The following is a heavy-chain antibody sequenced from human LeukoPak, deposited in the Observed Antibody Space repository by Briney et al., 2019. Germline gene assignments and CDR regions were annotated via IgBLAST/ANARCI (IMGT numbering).Heavy chain of an antibody. CDR2: IDYSGST. CDR3: ARDPGKDGYNYSFDY. J-gene: IGHJ4*02. CDR1: GGSISGGGYY. V-gene: IGHV4-31*03. D-gene: IGHD5-24*01. Sequence: SETLSLTCTVSGGSISGGGYYWSWIRQHPVKGLEWVGYIDYSGSTYYNPSLKSRLTISMGTSKNQFSLRLSSVTAADTAVYYCARDPGKDGYNYSFDYWGQGTLVTVSS.